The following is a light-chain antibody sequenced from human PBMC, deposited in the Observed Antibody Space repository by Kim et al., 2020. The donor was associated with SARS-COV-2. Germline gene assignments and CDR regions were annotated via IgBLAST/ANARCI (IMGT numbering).Light chain of an antibody. V-gene: IGLV3-21*04. CDR2: YDS. CDR3: QVWDSSSVHWV. Sequence: APGKTASISCGRNNIGSKSVHGYQQQPGQAPVLVIYYDSDRTSGIPERFSGSNSGNTAALTISRVEAGDEADYYCQVWDSSSVHWVFGGGTQLTVL. J-gene: IGLJ3*02. CDR1: NIGSKS.